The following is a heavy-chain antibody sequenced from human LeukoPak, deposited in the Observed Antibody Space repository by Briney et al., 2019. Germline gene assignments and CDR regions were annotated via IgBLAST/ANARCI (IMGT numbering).Heavy chain of an antibody. J-gene: IGHJ4*02. CDR2: IYYSGST. V-gene: IGHV4-39*02. CDR1: GGSISSYY. CDR3: AREVRGEVYDILTGYSSNDY. D-gene: IGHD3-9*01. Sequence: SETLSLTCTVSGGSISSYYWGWIRQPPGKGLEWIGSIYYSGSTYYNPSLKSRVTISVDTSKNQFSPKLSSVTAADTAVYYCAREVRGEVYDILTGYSSNDYWGQGTLVTVSS.